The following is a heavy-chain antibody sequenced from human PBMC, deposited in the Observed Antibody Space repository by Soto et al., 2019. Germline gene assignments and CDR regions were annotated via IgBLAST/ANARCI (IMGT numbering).Heavy chain of an antibody. CDR3: AKVRSSSWSDYYYGMDV. V-gene: IGHV3-9*01. CDR1: GFTFDDYA. CDR2: ISWNSGSI. J-gene: IGHJ6*01. D-gene: IGHD6-13*01. Sequence: EVQLVESGGGLIQPGRSLRLSCAASGFTFDDYAMHWVRQAPGKGLEWVSGISWNSGSIGYADSVKGRFTISRDNAKNSLYLQMNSLRAEDTALYYCAKVRSSSWSDYYYGMDVW.